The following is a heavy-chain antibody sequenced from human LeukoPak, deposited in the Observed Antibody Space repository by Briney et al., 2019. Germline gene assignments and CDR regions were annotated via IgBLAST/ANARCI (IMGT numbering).Heavy chain of an antibody. J-gene: IGHJ3*02. V-gene: IGHV1-46*01. CDR1: GYTFTSYY. CDR2: INPSGGST. D-gene: IGHD3-22*01. Sequence: ASVKVSCKASGYTFTSYYMHWLRQAPGQGLERMGIINPSGGSTRYAQKFQGRVTMTRDTSTSTVYMEVSSLRPEDTAVYYCAKVRMITMIAYDAFDIWGQGTMVTVSS. CDR3: AKVRMITMIAYDAFDI.